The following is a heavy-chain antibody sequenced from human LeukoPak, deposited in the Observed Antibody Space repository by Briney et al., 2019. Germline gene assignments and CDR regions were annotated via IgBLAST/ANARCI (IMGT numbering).Heavy chain of an antibody. J-gene: IGHJ4*02. Sequence: PGRSLRLSCAASGFTFSSHAMHWVRQAPGKGLEWVAVISYDGSNKYYADSVKGRFTISRDNSKNTLYLQMNSLRAEDTAVYYCARTRTYYYDSSGYSKPTFDYWGQGTQVTVSS. V-gene: IGHV3-30-3*01. D-gene: IGHD3-22*01. CDR2: ISYDGSNK. CDR1: GFTFSSHA. CDR3: ARTRTYYYDSSGYSKPTFDY.